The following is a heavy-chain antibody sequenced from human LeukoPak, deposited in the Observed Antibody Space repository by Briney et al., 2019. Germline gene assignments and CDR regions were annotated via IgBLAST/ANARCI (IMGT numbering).Heavy chain of an antibody. V-gene: IGHV4-4*07. CDR2: IYTSGST. CDR1: GGSLSSYY. Sequence: SETLSLTCTVSGGSLSSYYWSWIRQPAGKGLEWIGRIYTSGSTNYNPSLKSRVTMSVDTSKNHFSLKLSSVTAADTAVYYCARENYDIFQRMYYYYMDVWGKGTTVTISS. CDR3: ARENYDIFQRMYYYYMDV. J-gene: IGHJ6*03. D-gene: IGHD3-9*01.